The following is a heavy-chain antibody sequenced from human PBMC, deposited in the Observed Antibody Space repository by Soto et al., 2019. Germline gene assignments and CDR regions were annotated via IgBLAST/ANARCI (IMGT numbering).Heavy chain of an antibody. D-gene: IGHD4-17*01. CDR2: IYHSGST. CDR1: GGSISSGGYS. J-gene: IGHJ4*02. V-gene: IGHV4-30-2*01. Sequence: SETLSLTCAVSGGSISSGGYSWSWIRQPPGKGLEWIGYIYHSGSTYYNPSLKSRVTISVDRSKNQVSLKLSSVTAADTAVYYCASLYGDPGGYYFDDSGQGTLVTVSS. CDR3: ASLYGDPGGYYFDD.